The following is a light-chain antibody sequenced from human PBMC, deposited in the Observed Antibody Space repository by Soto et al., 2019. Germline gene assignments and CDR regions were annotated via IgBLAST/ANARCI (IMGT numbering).Light chain of an antibody. CDR1: QSISTN. J-gene: IGKJ4*01. V-gene: IGKV1-39*01. CDR3: QQSYILPRT. CDR2: GAS. Sequence: DIQMTQSPSSLPASEGDRVTITCRASQSISTNLNWYQQKPGKAPKVLIYGASSLRSGVPSRFSGSGSGTDFTLTINSLQPEDFATYFCQQSYILPRTFGGGTRVEI.